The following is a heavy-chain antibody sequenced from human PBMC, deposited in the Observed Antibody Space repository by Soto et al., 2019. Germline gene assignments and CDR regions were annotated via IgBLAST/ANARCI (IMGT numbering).Heavy chain of an antibody. V-gene: IGHV3-33*01. CDR1: GFTFSSYG. CDR3: ARDLGLYYYDSSGFPGY. J-gene: IGHJ4*02. D-gene: IGHD3-22*01. CDR2: IWYDGSNK. Sequence: GGSLRLSCAASGFTFSSYGMHWVRQAPGKGLEWVAVIWYDGSNKYYADSVKGRFTISRDNSKNTLYLQMNSLRAEDTAVYYCARDLGLYYYDSSGFPGYWGQGTLVTVYS.